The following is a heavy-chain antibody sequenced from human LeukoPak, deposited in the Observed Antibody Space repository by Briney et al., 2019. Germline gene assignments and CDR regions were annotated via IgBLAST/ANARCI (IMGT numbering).Heavy chain of an antibody. D-gene: IGHD1-7*01. CDR2: IYHSGST. CDR3: ARLMYNWNYAFDP. CDR1: GGSISSSNW. J-gene: IGHJ5*02. V-gene: IGHV4-4*02. Sequence: PSGTLSLTCAVSGGSISSSNWWSWVRQPPGKGLEWIGEIYHSGSTNYNPSLKSRVTISVDKSKNQFSLKLSSVTAADTAVYYCARLMYNWNYAFDPWGQGTLVTVSS.